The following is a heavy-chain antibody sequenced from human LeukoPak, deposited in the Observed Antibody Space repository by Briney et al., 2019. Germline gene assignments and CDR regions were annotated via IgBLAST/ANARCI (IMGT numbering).Heavy chain of an antibody. D-gene: IGHD3-22*01. CDR1: GGSISSGDYY. V-gene: IGHV4-30-4*01. CDR3: ARATMIRDWFDP. J-gene: IGHJ5*02. CDR2: IYYSGST. Sequence: SQTLSLTCTVSGGSISSGDYYWSWLRQPPGEGLEWIGYIYYSGSTYYNPSLKSRVTISVDTSKNQFSLKLSSVTAADTAVYHCARATMIRDWFDPWGQGTLVTVSS.